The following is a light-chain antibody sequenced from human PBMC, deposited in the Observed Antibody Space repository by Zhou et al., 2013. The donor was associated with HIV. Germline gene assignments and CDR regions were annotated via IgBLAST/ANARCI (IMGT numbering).Light chain of an antibody. V-gene: IGKV1-39*01. J-gene: IGKJ4*01. Sequence: QMTQSPSSLPASVGDRVTITCRASQNIGKFLNWYQYRLGRVPQVLIYDGSTLRSGVPPRFSGGGSGTEFVLNITSLQPEDFATYFCQHSRERPLSFGGGTRVEI. CDR2: DGS. CDR1: QNIGKF. CDR3: QHSRERPLS.